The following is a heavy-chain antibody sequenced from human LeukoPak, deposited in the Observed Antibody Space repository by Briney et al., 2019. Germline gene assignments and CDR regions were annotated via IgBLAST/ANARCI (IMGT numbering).Heavy chain of an antibody. D-gene: IGHD4-17*01. CDR1: GYTLSDYD. Sequence: ASVKVSCKASGYTLSDYDINWVRQAPGQGLEYMGWINPNSLIPGYARKFRGRVILTMDTSIRTAYMELSGLTYDDTAIYYCARVKPVPTVSFDPWGQGTLVTVS. V-gene: IGHV1-8*01. J-gene: IGHJ5*02. CDR2: INPNSLIP. CDR3: ARVKPVPTVSFDP.